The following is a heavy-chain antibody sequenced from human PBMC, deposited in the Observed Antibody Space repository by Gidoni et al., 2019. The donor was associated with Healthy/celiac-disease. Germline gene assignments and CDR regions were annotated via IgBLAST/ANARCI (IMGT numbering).Heavy chain of an antibody. J-gene: IGHJ3*02. D-gene: IGHD3-22*01. CDR3: TTDPNYYDSSGYPLARAFDI. CDR1: GFTFSNPW. CDR2: IKSKTDGGTT. V-gene: IGHV3-15*01. Sequence: EVQLVESGGSLVKPGGSLSLSCSAPGFTFSNPWLRLVAQRPSKAPGKGLEWVGRIKSKTDGGTTDDAAAVKGRLTISRDDSKNTLYLQMNRLKTEDTAVYYCTTDPNYYDSSGYPLARAFDIWGQGTMVTVSS.